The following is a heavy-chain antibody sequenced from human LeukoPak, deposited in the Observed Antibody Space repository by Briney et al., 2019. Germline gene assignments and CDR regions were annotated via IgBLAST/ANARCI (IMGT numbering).Heavy chain of an antibody. J-gene: IGHJ5*02. Sequence: PGGSLPLSCSASGCTFSTNSMHWVRQAPGKGLEFVSAITSNGGSTYYADSVKGRFTISRDNSKNTLYLQMSSLRAEDTAVYYCVTVGMTSIWSYLRFDPRGQGTLVSVSS. CDR1: GCTFSTNS. V-gene: IGHV3-64D*08. CDR3: VTVGMTSIWSYLRFDP. CDR2: ITSNGGST. D-gene: IGHD1-26*01.